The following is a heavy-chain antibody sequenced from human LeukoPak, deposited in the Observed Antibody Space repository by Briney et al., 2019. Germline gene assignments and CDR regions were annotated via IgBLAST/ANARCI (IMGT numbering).Heavy chain of an antibody. J-gene: IGHJ4*02. V-gene: IGHV4-34*01. CDR3: ARGTVTTYSFDY. CDR1: GGSFSGNN. Sequence: SETLSLTCAVYGGSFSGNNWNWIRQPPGKGLEWIGSIYYSGSTYYNPSLKSRVTISVDTSKNQFSLKLSSVTAADTAVYYCARGTVTTYSFDYWGQGTLVTVSS. D-gene: IGHD4-17*01. CDR2: IYYSGST.